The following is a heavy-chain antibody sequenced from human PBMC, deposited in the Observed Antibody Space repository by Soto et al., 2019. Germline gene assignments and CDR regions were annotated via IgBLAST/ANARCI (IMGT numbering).Heavy chain of an antibody. CDR2: FDPEDGET. V-gene: IGHV1-24*01. CDR3: ATGNPAAGNYYYGMDV. Sequence: ASVKVSCKVSGYTLTELSMHWVRQAPGKGLEWMGGFDPEDGETIYAQKFQGRVTMTEDTSTDTAYMELSSLRSEDTAVYYCATGNPAAGNYYYGMDVWGQGTTVTAP. D-gene: IGHD6-13*01. CDR1: GYTLTELS. J-gene: IGHJ6*02.